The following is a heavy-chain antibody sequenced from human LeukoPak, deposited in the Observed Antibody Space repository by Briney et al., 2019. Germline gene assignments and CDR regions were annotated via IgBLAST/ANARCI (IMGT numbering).Heavy chain of an antibody. J-gene: IGHJ6*02. CDR2: ISYDGSNK. Sequence: GGSLRLSCAASGFTFSSYGMHWVRQAPGKGLEWVAVISYDGSNKYYADSVKGQFTISRDNSKNTLYLQMNSLRAEDTAVYYCAKVARSNYYDILTGYPPHYYYYGMDVWGQGTTVTVSS. D-gene: IGHD3-9*01. V-gene: IGHV3-30*18. CDR1: GFTFSSYG. CDR3: AKVARSNYYDILTGYPPHYYYYGMDV.